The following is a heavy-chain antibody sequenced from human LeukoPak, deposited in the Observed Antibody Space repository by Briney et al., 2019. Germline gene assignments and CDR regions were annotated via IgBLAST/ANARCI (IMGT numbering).Heavy chain of an antibody. V-gene: IGHV4-30-4*01. CDR2: IYYSGST. D-gene: IGHD2-2*01. J-gene: IGHJ3*02. Sequence: SQTLSLTCTVSGGSISSGDYYWSWIRQPPGKGLEWIGYIYYSGSTYYNPSLKSRVTISVDTSKNQFSLKLSSVTAADTGVYYCAAYCSSTSCPFDIWGQGTMVTVSS. CDR1: GGSISSGDYY. CDR3: AAYCSSTSCPFDI.